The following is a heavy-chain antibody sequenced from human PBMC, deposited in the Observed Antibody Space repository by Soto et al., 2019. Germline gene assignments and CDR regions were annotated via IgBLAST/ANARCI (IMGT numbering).Heavy chain of an antibody. CDR2: ISSSSSYI. CDR3: ASPLWGYDGGAFDI. CDR1: GFTFSSYS. Sequence: GGSLRLSCAASGFTFSSYSMNWVRQAPGKGLEWVSSISSSSSYIYYADSVKGRFTISRDNAKYSLYLQMNGLRAEDTAGYYCASPLWGYDGGAFDIWGQGTMVTVSS. J-gene: IGHJ3*02. V-gene: IGHV3-21*01. D-gene: IGHD2-2*01.